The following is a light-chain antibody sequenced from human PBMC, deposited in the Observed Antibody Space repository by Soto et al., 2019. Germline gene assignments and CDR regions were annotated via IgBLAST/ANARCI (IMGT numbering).Light chain of an antibody. CDR2: RAS. CDR1: QSVSSN. J-gene: IGKJ1*01. V-gene: IGKV3D-15*01. Sequence: EIVMTQSPATLSVSPGERATLSCRASQSVSSNLAWYQQKPGQAPRLLIYRASTRATGIPARFSGSGSGTEFTLTISSLQPDDFATYYCQHYNSYSEAFGQGTKVDIK. CDR3: QHYNSYSEA.